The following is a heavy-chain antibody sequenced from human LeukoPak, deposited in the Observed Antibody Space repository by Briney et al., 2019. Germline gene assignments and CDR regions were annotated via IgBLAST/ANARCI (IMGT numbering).Heavy chain of an antibody. CDR2: ISGSGGST. Sequence: GGSLRLSCAASGFTFSSYAMSWVRQAPGKGLEWVSAISGSGGSTYYADSVKGRSTISRDNSKNTLYLQMNSLRAVDTAVYYCAKDRELTGEYYFDYWGQGTLVTVSS. V-gene: IGHV3-23*01. CDR3: AKDRELTGEYYFDY. D-gene: IGHD3-9*01. J-gene: IGHJ4*02. CDR1: GFTFSSYA.